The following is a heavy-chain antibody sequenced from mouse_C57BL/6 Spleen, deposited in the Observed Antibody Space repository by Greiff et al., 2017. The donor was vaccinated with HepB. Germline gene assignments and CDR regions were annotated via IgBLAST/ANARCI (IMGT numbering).Heavy chain of an antibody. J-gene: IGHJ2*01. V-gene: IGHV1-63*01. CDR1: GYTFTNYW. CDR3: AREGTTYYSNYFDY. Sequence: QVQLQQSGAELVRPGTSVKMSCKASGYTFTNYWIGWAKQRPGHGLEWIGDIYPGGGYTNYNEKFKGKATLTADKSSSTAYMQFSSLTSEDSAIYYCAREGTTYYSNYFDYWGQGTTLAVSS. CDR2: IYPGGGYT. D-gene: IGHD2-5*01.